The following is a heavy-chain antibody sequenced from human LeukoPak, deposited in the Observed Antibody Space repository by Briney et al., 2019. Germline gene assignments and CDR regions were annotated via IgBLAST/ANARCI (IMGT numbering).Heavy chain of an antibody. V-gene: IGHV3-11*06. Sequence: PGGSLRLSCAASGFTFSDYYMSWIRQAPGKGLEWVSYISSSSSYTNYADSVKGRFTISRDNAKNSLYLQMNSLRAEDTAVYYCARGTYCSGGSCYFDHWGQGTLVTVSS. CDR3: ARGTYCSGGSCYFDH. CDR1: GFTFSDYY. CDR2: ISSSSSYT. D-gene: IGHD2-15*01. J-gene: IGHJ4*02.